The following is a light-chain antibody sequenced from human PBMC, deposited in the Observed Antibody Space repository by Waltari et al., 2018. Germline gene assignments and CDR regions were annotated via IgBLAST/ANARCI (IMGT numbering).Light chain of an antibody. CDR1: SSDVGTYNL. CDR2: EVT. Sequence: QSALTQPASVSGSPGQSIAVSCTGTSSDVGTYNLVSWYQHHPGKAPRFMIFEVTKRPSGVSNRFSGSKSGNTASLTISGLQAKDEADYYCSSFAGSNTWVFGTGTKVTVL. V-gene: IGLV2-23*02. CDR3: SSFAGSNTWV. J-gene: IGLJ1*01.